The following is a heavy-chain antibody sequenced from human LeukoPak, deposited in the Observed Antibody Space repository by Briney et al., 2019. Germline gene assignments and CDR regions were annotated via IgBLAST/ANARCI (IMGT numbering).Heavy chain of an antibody. Sequence: ASVKVSCKASGFTFTGYYIHWVRQAPGQGLEWMGYINPHSGGTNSPQKFQGRVTMTTDTSISTAYMELSSLISDDTAMYYCVREGNELLSKNFDYWGQGTLVTVSS. V-gene: IGHV1-2*02. CDR1: GFTFTGYY. J-gene: IGHJ4*02. CDR2: INPHSGGT. D-gene: IGHD2-21*02. CDR3: VREGNELLSKNFDY.